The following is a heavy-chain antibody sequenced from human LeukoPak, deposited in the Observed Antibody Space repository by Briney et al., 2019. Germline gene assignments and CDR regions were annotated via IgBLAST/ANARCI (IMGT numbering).Heavy chain of an antibody. CDR3: ARTFPVAPRT. CDR2: IYYSGST. V-gene: IGHV4-39*01. J-gene: IGHJ5*02. D-gene: IGHD6-19*01. Sequence: PSETLSLTCTVSGGSISSSYYWGWFRQPPGKGLEWIGSIYYSGSTFYNPSLKSRVTISVDTSKNQFSLKLSSVTAADTAVYYCARTFPVAPRTWGQGTLVTVSS. CDR1: GGSISSSYY.